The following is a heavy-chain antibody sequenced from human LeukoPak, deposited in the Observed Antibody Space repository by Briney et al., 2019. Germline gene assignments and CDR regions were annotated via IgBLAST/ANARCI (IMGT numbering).Heavy chain of an antibody. CDR1: GFTFSSYA. Sequence: GGSLRLSCAASGFTFSSYAMSWVRQAPGKGLEWVSAISGSGDSTYYADSVKGRFTISRDNSKNTLYLQMNSLRAEDTAVYYCAKAVRGVYCSSTSCYFDYWGQGTLVTVSS. V-gene: IGHV3-23*01. J-gene: IGHJ4*02. D-gene: IGHD2-2*01. CDR3: AKAVRGVYCSSTSCYFDY. CDR2: ISGSGDST.